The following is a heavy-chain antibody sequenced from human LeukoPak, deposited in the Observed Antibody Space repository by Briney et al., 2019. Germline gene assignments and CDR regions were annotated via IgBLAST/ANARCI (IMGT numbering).Heavy chain of an antibody. J-gene: IGHJ4*02. D-gene: IGHD2-15*01. CDR2: ISGSGGST. V-gene: IGHV3-23*01. CDR1: GFTFSSYA. Sequence: QPGGSLRLSCAPSGFTFSSYAMSWVRQAPGKGLEWVSAISGSGGSTYYADSGKGRFTLSRNTSKNTTYLQVNIQRAERTAVYYCAKDPPYCSGGGCLNYFAYWRQETLVTVSS. CDR3: AKDPPYCSGGGCLNYFAY.